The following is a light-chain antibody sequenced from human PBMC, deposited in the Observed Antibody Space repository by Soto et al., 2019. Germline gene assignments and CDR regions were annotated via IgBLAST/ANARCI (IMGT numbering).Light chain of an antibody. V-gene: IGKV3-20*01. Sequence: EIVLTQSPGTLSLSPGERATLSCRASQSFTSNYLAWYQQKPGQAPRFLIYGASSRAAGVPDRFSGSGSGTDFTLTITRLEPDDSAVYFCQQYDSSPRTFGQGTRIEIK. CDR2: GAS. J-gene: IGKJ2*01. CDR3: QQYDSSPRT. CDR1: QSFTSNY.